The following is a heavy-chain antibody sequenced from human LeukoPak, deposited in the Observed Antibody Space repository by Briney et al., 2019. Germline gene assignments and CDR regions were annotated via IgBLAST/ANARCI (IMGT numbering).Heavy chain of an antibody. D-gene: IGHD4-23*01. V-gene: IGHV4-31*03. J-gene: IGHJ4*02. CDR2: IYYSGST. CDR1: GGSISSGGYY. CDR3: ERVSTVVTYFDY. Sequence: PSQTLSLTCTVSGGSISSGGYYWSWIRQHPGKGLEWIGYIYYSGSTYYNPSLKSRVTISVDTSKNQFSLKLSSVTAADTAVYYCERVSTVVTYFDYWGQGTLVTVSS.